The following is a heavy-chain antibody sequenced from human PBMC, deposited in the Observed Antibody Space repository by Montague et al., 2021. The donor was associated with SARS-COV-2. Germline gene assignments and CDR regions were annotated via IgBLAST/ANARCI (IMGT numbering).Heavy chain of an antibody. J-gene: IGHJ4*02. Sequence: SETLSLTCGVYGGSFGDYHWSWIRQPPGKGLEWIGDIKQSGSTNYNPSLKSRVTISVDMSKNQFSLKLTSVTAADTAVYFCARGHLSVSMIVVVFTSASYYFDYWGQGAQVTVSS. CDR1: GGSFGDYH. V-gene: IGHV4-34*01. D-gene: IGHD3-22*01. CDR3: ARGHLSVSMIVVVFTSASYYFDY. CDR2: IKQSGST.